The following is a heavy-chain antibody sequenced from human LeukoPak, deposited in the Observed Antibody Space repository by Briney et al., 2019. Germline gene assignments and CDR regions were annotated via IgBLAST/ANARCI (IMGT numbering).Heavy chain of an antibody. CDR2: ITGSGYDA. J-gene: IGHJ4*02. V-gene: IGHV3-23*01. Sequence: GGSLRLSCAASGFTFSNYAMTWVRQAPGKGLEWVSTITGSGYDAYYADSVKVRFTISRDNSKNTLYLQMNSLRAEDTAIYYCAKTGNNNEGSFDFWGQGTLVTVSS. D-gene: IGHD1/OR15-1a*01. CDR3: AKTGNNNEGSFDF. CDR1: GFTFSNYA.